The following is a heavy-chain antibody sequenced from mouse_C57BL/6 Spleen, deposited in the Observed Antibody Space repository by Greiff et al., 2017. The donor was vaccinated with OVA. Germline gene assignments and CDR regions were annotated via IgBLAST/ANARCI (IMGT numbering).Heavy chain of an antibody. D-gene: IGHD1-1*01. CDR1: GYTFTSYD. Sequence: VQLQQSGPELVKPGASVKLSCKASGYTFTSYDINWVKQRPGQGLEWIGWIYPRDGSTKYNEKFKGKATLTVDTSSSTAYMELHSLTSEDSAVYFCARGGTTVESGAWFAYWGQGTLVTVSA. CDR3: ARGGTTVESGAWFAY. J-gene: IGHJ3*01. V-gene: IGHV1-85*01. CDR2: IYPRDGST.